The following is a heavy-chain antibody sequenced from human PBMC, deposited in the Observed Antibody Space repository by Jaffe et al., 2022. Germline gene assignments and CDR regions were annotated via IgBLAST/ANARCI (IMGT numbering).Heavy chain of an antibody. CDR3: ASSSGEVPAVIWVYDY. CDR2: IYHSGST. D-gene: IGHD2-2*01. CDR1: GYSISSGYY. Sequence: QVQLQESGPGLVKPSETLSLTCAVSGYSISSGYYWGWIRQPPGKGLEWIGSIYHSGSTYYNPSLKSRVTISVDTSKNQFSLKLSSVTAADTAVYYCASSSGEVPAVIWVYDYWGQGTLVTVSS. J-gene: IGHJ4*02. V-gene: IGHV4-38-2*01.